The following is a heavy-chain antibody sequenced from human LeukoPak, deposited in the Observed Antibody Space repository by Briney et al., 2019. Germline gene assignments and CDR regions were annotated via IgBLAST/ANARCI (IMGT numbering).Heavy chain of an antibody. J-gene: IGHJ4*02. Sequence: GESLKISCKGSGYSLTSYWIGWVRQMPGKGLEWMGIIYPGDSDTRNSPSFQGQVTISADKSISTAYLQWSSLEASDTAMYYCARVDTAMGLDYWGQGTLVTVSS. CDR1: GYSLTSYW. CDR3: ARVDTAMGLDY. CDR2: IYPGDSDT. D-gene: IGHD5-18*01. V-gene: IGHV5-51*01.